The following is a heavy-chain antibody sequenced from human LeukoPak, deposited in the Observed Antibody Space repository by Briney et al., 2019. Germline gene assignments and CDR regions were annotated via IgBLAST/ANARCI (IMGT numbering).Heavy chain of an antibody. CDR1: GGSISSYY. V-gene: IGHV4-59*01. CDR2: IYYSGST. CDR3: ARLYDSSGYYSEGERLLDY. D-gene: IGHD3-22*01. J-gene: IGHJ4*02. Sequence: SEALSLTCTVSGGSISSYYWSWIRQPPGKGLEWIGYIYYSGSTNYNPSLKSRVTISVDTSKNQFSLKLSSVTAADTAVYYCARLYDSSGYYSEGERLLDYWGQGTLVTVSS.